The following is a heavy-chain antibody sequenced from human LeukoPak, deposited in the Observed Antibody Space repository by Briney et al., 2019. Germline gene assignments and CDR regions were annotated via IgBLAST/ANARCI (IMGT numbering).Heavy chain of an antibody. J-gene: IGHJ5*02. CDR1: GFTFTDSW. CDR2: IDQDGSEK. CDR3: ARDRSLTDP. Sequence: GGSLRLSCAASGFTFTDSWMSWVRQAPGRGLEWVANIDQDGSEKYYVDSVKGRFTISRDNAKNSLFLQMNSLRAEDTAVYYCARDRSLTDPWGQGTLVIVSS. V-gene: IGHV3-7*01.